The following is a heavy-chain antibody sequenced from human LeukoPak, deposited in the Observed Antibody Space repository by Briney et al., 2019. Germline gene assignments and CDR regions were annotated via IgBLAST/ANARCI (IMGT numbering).Heavy chain of an antibody. CDR3: ARVYGGVWGSSRYWYNWFDP. V-gene: IGHV4-34*01. J-gene: IGHJ5*02. Sequence: SETLSLTCAVSGASFSGYYWNWIRQPPGKGLEWIGEICHSGSTNYNPSLKSRVTISVDASNKQFSLKLSSVTAADTAVYYCARVYGGVWGSSRYWYNWFDPWGQGTLVTVSS. CDR2: ICHSGST. D-gene: IGHD3-16*02. CDR1: GASFSGYY.